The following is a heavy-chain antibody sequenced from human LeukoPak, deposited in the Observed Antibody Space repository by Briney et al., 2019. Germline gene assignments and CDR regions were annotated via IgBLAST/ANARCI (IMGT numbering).Heavy chain of an antibody. CDR3: AREGDSSGYYYKKVYYFDY. Sequence: SVKVSCKASGGTFSSYAISWVRQAPGQGLEWMGRIIPIFGTANYAQKFQGRVTVTTDESTSTAYMELSSLRSEDTAVYYCAREGDSSGYYYKKVYYFDYWGQGTLVTVSS. D-gene: IGHD3-22*01. CDR1: GGTFSSYA. CDR2: IIPIFGTA. J-gene: IGHJ4*02. V-gene: IGHV1-69*05.